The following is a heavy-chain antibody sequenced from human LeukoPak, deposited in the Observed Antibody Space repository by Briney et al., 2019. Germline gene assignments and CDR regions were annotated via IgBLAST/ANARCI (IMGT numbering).Heavy chain of an antibody. CDR3: ARGVGGNSGNFQH. CDR2: INPNTGGT. CDR1: GYSFTGYY. Sequence: ASVKLSCKASGYSFTGYYMHWVRQAPGQGPEWMGWINPNTGGTNYAQKFEGRVTMTRDTSISTAYMELSRLRSDDTAVYYCARGVGGNSGNFQHWGQGTLVTVSS. V-gene: IGHV1-2*02. D-gene: IGHD4-23*01. J-gene: IGHJ1*01.